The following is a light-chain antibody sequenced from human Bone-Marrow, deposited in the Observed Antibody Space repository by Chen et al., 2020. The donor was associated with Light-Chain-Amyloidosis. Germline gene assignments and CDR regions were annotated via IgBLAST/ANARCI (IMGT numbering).Light chain of an antibody. CDR3: CSYAGDSTLL. J-gene: IGLJ2*01. Sequence: QSALTPPASVSGSPGQTITISCTGTSSNVGGLNLVSWSQQHPGKALNLIFYEVTKRPSGVSNRFSAFKSGNTASLTISGLQTEDEADYYCCSYAGDSTLLFGGGTKLTVL. CDR1: SSNVGGLNL. V-gene: IGLV2-23*02. CDR2: EVT.